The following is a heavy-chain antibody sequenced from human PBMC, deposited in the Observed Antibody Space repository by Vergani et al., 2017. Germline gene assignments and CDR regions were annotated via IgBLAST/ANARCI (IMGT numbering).Heavy chain of an antibody. V-gene: IGHV1-46*03. CDR3: ARYAADMGAFPAPFDY. CDR1: GYSFTSYY. CDR2: INPDGGST. Sequence: QVQLVQSGAEVKRPGASVKISCKASGYSFTSYYLNWVRQAPGQGREWMGIINPDGGSTNTAPKFQGRITMTRDTSTNTVYMDLSNLRSEDTAIYYCARYAADMGAFPAPFDYWGQGTLVTVSS. D-gene: IGHD6-13*01. J-gene: IGHJ4*02.